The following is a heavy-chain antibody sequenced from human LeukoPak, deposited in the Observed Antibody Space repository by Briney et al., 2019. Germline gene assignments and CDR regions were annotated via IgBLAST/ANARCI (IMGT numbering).Heavy chain of an antibody. Sequence: SETLSLTCTVSGGSISSSTYYWGWIRQPPGKGLEWIGSIYYSGSTYYNPSLKSRVTISVDTSKNQFSPKLSSVTAADTAVYYCARLGTATRGNDYWGQGTLVTVSS. V-gene: IGHV4-39*01. CDR2: IYYSGST. D-gene: IGHD4-11*01. CDR3: ARLGTATRGNDY. J-gene: IGHJ4*02. CDR1: GGSISSSTYY.